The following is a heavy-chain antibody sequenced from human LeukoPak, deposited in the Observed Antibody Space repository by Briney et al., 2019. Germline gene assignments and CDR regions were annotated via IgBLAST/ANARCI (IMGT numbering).Heavy chain of an antibody. CDR2: INPHSGDT. J-gene: IGHJ4*02. CDR1: GYTFTGYY. Sequence: ASVKVSCKASGYTFTGYYIHWVRQAPGQGLEWMGWINPHSGDTKYAQKFQGRVTMTRDTSITTAYMALTGLRFDDAAEYYCAETSGFWSGGGGIWGQGTLVTVSS. V-gene: IGHV1-2*02. CDR3: AETSGFWSGGGGI. D-gene: IGHD3-3*01.